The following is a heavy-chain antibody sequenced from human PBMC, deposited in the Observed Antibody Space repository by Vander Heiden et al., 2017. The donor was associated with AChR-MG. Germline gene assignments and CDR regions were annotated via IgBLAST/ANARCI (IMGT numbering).Heavy chain of an antibody. Sequence: EVQLVESGGGLVQPGGSLRLSCAASGFTVSSNYMSWVRQAPGKGLEWVCVVYSSGSTYYAGSVKGRFTIARDNSKNTVYLQMNSLRAEDTAVYFCASTGSGYYYYGMDVWGQGTTVTVSS. J-gene: IGHJ6*02. CDR1: GFTVSSNY. CDR3: ASTGSGYYYYGMDV. D-gene: IGHD1-1*01. CDR2: VYSSGST. V-gene: IGHV3-66*02.